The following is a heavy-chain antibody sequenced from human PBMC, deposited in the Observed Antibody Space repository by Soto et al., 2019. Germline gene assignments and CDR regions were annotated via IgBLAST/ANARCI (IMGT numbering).Heavy chain of an antibody. Sequence: GGSLRLSCAASGFTFSSYGMHWVRQAPGKGLEWVAVIWYDGSNKYYADSVKGRFTISRDNSKNTLYLQMNSLRAEDTAVYYCARSLSDKGMDVWGKGTTVTVSS. D-gene: IGHD3-9*01. J-gene: IGHJ6*03. CDR2: IWYDGSNK. V-gene: IGHV3-33*01. CDR1: GFTFSSYG. CDR3: ARSLSDKGMDV.